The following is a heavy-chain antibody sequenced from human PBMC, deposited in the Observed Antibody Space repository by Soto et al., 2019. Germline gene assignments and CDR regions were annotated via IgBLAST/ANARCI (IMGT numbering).Heavy chain of an antibody. Sequence: QVQLVQSGPDLKRPGASMKVSCKASGYTFTSYGIIWVRQAPGQGLEWMAWISPLKGRTQYSQKAQGRVTLSTDTSSNTAYMEMTTLRVDDTAVYYCAMDYGDRPEYFKHWGQGTLVTVSS. J-gene: IGHJ1*01. V-gene: IGHV1-18*04. CDR2: ISPLKGRT. D-gene: IGHD4-17*01. CDR3: AMDYGDRPEYFKH. CDR1: GYTFTSYG.